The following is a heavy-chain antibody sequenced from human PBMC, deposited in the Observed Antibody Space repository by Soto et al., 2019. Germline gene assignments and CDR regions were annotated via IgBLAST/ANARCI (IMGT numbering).Heavy chain of an antibody. D-gene: IGHD2-2*03. CDR1: GFRFSEHA. CDR3: SRGSFGYYGP. CDR2: IRNTPYGGTT. Sequence: PGGSLRLSCNCSGFRFSEHAMTWVRPAPGKGLEWVGFIRNTPYGGTTDYAASVRGRFTISRDDSASIAYLQMNSLKTEDSGLYYCSRGSFGYYGPWGPGTLVTVSS. V-gene: IGHV3-49*04. J-gene: IGHJ5*02.